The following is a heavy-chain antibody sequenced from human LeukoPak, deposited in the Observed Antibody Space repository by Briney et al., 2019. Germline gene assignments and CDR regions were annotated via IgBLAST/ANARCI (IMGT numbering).Heavy chain of an antibody. D-gene: IGHD4-17*01. CDR3: ASRPPATERSTVTTRAGDGVDAFDI. J-gene: IGHJ3*02. CDR2: INHSGST. V-gene: IGHV4-34*01. Sequence: GSLRLSCAASGFTFSSYAMSWVRQPPGKGLEWIGEINHSGSTNYNPSLKSRVTISVDTSKNQFSLKLSSVTAADTAVYYCASRPPATERSTVTTRAGDGVDAFDIWGQGTMVTVSS. CDR1: GFTFSSYA.